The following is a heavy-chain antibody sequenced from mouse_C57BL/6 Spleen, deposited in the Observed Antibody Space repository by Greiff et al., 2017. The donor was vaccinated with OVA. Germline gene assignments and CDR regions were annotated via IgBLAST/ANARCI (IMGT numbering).Heavy chain of an antibody. CDR2: IDPETGGT. V-gene: IGHV1-15*01. D-gene: IGHD1-1*01. CDR3: TRAHYYGSRTSYFDY. J-gene: IGHJ2*01. CDR1: GYTFTDYE. Sequence: VKLQQSGAELVRPGASVTLSCKASGYTFTDYEMHWVKQTPVHGLEWIGAIDPETGGTAYNQKFKGKAILTADKSSSTAYMELRSLTSEDSAVYYCTRAHYYGSRTSYFDYWGQGTTLTVSS.